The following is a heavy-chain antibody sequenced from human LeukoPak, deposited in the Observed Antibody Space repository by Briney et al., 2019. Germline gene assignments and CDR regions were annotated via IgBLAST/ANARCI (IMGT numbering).Heavy chain of an antibody. CDR1: GYTFTSYG. J-gene: IGHJ4*02. CDR3: ARAYVPLTFVTDY. V-gene: IGHV1-18*01. D-gene: IGHD2/OR15-2a*01. CDR2: ISAYNGNT. Sequence: ASVKVSCKASGYTFTSYGISWVRQAPGQGLEWMGWISAYNGNTNYAQKFQGRVTMTRDTSTSTVYMELSSLRSEDTAVYYCARAYVPLTFVTDYWGQGTLVTVSS.